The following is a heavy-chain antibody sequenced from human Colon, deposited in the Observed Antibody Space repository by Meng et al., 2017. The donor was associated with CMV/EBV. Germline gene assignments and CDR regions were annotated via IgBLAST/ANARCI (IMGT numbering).Heavy chain of an antibody. CDR3: VSGITGRPESEY. V-gene: IGHV3-11*01. CDR1: GFTISDRH. Sequence: GESLKISCEVSGFTISDRHMSWIRQAPGKGLDWIIYVTRDSMIYSADSVRGRFTISSDNAKNSMYLQLNSLRAEDTAVYYCVSGITGRPESEYWGQGTLVTVSS. D-gene: IGHD1-14*01. J-gene: IGHJ4*02. CDR2: VTRDSMI.